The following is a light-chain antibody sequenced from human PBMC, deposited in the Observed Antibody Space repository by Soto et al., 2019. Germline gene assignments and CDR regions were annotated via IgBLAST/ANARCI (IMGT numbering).Light chain of an antibody. CDR1: QSVTNTY. CDR2: GAS. Sequence: EVVLTQSPGTLSLSPGERATLSCRASQSVTNTYLAWYQQKPGQAPRLLIYGASRRATGIPDRFSGSGSGTDFTLTITRLESDDFAVYYCQDYGSSRTFGQGTKVEIK. J-gene: IGKJ1*01. CDR3: QDYGSSRT. V-gene: IGKV3-20*01.